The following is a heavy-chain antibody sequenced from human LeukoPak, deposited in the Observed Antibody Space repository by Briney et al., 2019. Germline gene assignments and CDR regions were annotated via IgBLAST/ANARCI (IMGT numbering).Heavy chain of an antibody. V-gene: IGHV3-73*01. CDR2: IDTRDKGSAT. J-gene: IGHJ4*02. CDR3: TRDGGSWSHLDY. Sequence: GGSLRLSCAGFGFIFSDCAIHWVRQASGKGLEWVGRIDTRDKGSATAYAASVRGRFAISRDDSESTAYLQMTGLKTEDTAVYFCTRDGGSWSHLDYWGQGALVTVSS. CDR1: GFIFSDCA. D-gene: IGHD2-15*01.